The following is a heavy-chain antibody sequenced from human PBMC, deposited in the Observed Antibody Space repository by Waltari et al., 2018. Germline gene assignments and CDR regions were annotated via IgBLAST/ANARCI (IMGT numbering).Heavy chain of an antibody. V-gene: IGHV3-7*03. CDR2: IKQDGSDK. D-gene: IGHD5-18*01. CDR1: GFTFSSYW. J-gene: IGHJ4*02. CDR3: TRRYSYGYGVDY. Sequence: EVQLVESGGGLVQPGGSLRLSCAASGFTFSSYWMSWVRQAPGKGLEWVANIKQDGSDKYYVDSVKGRFTSSRDNAKNSLYLQMNSLRVEDTAVYYCTRRYSYGYGVDYWGQGTLVTVSS.